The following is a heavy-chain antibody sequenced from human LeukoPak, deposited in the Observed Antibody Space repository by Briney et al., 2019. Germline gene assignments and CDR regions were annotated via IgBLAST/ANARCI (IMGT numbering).Heavy chain of an antibody. D-gene: IGHD3-22*01. CDR2: ISSSSNTI. CDR3: ASPGGYYDSSGYNY. V-gene: IGHV3-11*01. J-gene: IGHJ4*02. Sequence: GGSLRLSCAASGFTFSDYYMSWIRQAPGKGLEWVSYISSSSNTIYYADSVKGRFTISRDNAKNSLYLQMNSLRAEDTAMYYCASPGGYYDSSGYNYWGQGTLVIVSS. CDR1: GFTFSDYY.